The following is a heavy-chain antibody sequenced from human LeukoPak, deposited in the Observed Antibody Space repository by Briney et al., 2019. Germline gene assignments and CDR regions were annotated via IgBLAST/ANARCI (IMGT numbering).Heavy chain of an antibody. CDR3: ARDIIYGVAVAGTDY. J-gene: IGHJ4*02. Sequence: GASVKVSCKASGYTFTGYYMHWVRQAPGQGLEWMGRINPNSGGTNYAQKFQGRVTMTRDTSISTAYMELSRLGSDDTAVYYCARDIIYGVAVAGTDYWGQGTLVTVSS. CDR2: INPNSGGT. V-gene: IGHV1-2*06. CDR1: GYTFTGYY. D-gene: IGHD6-19*01.